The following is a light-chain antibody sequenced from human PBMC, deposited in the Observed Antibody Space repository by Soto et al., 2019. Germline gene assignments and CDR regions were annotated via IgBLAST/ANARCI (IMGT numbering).Light chain of an antibody. CDR1: QSISTY. CDR3: QQNYSIPIT. CDR2: AAS. J-gene: IGKJ5*01. Sequence: DIQMTRSPSSLSASVGDRATITCRASQSISTYLNWYHQKPGKAPDLLIYAASSLKSGVPSRFSGSGSGTDFTLTITGLQPADFATYYCQQNYSIPITFGQGTRLEI. V-gene: IGKV1-39*01.